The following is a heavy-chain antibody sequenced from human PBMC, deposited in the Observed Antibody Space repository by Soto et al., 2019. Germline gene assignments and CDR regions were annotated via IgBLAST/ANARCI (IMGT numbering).Heavy chain of an antibody. CDR2: ISAYNGNT. J-gene: IGHJ3*02. Sequence: GASVKVSCKASGYTFTSSGISWVRQAPGQGLEWMGWISAYNGNTNYAQKLQGRVTMTTDTSTSTAYMELRSLRSDDTAVYYCARDEVRGVIITVDAFDIWGQGTMVTVSS. D-gene: IGHD3-10*01. CDR3: ARDEVRGVIITVDAFDI. V-gene: IGHV1-18*01. CDR1: GYTFTSSG.